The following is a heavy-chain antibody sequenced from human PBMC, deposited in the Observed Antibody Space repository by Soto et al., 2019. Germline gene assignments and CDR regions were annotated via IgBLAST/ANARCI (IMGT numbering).Heavy chain of an antibody. CDR1: GYTFTSYA. V-gene: IGHV1-3*01. J-gene: IGHJ6*02. D-gene: IGHD6-6*01. CDR2: INAGNGNT. CDR3: ASAYSSSLYYYYGMDV. Sequence: QVQLVQSGAEVKKPGASVKVSCKASGYTFTSYAMQWVRQAPGQRLEWMGWINAGNGNTKYSQKFQGRVTITRDTSASTAYMELSSLRSEDTAVYYCASAYSSSLYYYYGMDVWGQGTTVTVSS.